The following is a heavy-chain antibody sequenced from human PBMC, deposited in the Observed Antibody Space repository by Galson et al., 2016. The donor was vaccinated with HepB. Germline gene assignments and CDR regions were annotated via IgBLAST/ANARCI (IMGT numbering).Heavy chain of an antibody. CDR2: ISGSGGRT. Sequence: SLRLSCAASGFRFSSFAMSWVRQTPGTGLEWVSAISGSGGRTHSADSVKGRFTISRDNSKNTLDLQMNSLSVEDTAVYYCAKGMEVNPQLYPMDVWGQGTTVIVSS. D-gene: IGHD1-1*01. J-gene: IGHJ6*02. CDR3: AKGMEVNPQLYPMDV. CDR1: GFRFSSFA. V-gene: IGHV3-23*01.